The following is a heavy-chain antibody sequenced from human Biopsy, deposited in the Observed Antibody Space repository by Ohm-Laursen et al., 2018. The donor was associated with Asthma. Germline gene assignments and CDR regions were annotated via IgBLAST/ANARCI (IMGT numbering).Heavy chain of an antibody. J-gene: IGHJ4*02. CDR3: ARDSYSSGLYDDFES. V-gene: IGHV3-11*01. CDR2: INGKSNSI. D-gene: IGHD6-19*01. CDR1: GFTFSDYC. Sequence: SLRLSCAASGFTFSDYCMSWIRQAPGKGLEWISYINGKSNSIEYADSVKGRFTISRDNAKNSLYLQMNSLRAEDTAVYYCARDSYSSGLYDDFESWGQGTTVTVSS.